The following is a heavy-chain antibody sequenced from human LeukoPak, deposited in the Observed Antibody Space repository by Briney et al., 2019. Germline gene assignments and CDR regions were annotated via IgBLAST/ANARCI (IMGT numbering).Heavy chain of an antibody. V-gene: IGHV1-3*01. CDR2: INPADGGT. J-gene: IGHJ4*02. Sequence: ASVKVSCKASGFSFTTYAIHWVRQAPGQRLEWMGWINPADGGTRYSQRFQGRVSTTRDTSATTAYMELSSLRSEDTAVCYCARRLKGSFGNPFDYWGQGTLVTVSS. CDR3: ARRLKGSFGNPFDY. CDR1: GFSFTTYA. D-gene: IGHD4-23*01.